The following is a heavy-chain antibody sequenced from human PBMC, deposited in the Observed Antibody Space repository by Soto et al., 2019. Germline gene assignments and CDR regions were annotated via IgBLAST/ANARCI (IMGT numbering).Heavy chain of an antibody. CDR1: GYTFTAYY. J-gene: IGHJ6*02. CDR3: ARVNYYGSGSYQDFFYFYALDV. Sequence: ASVKVSCKASGYTFTAYYVHWLRQAPGQGLEWMGWMNPNSGDTGYAQKFLGRLTMTRDSSIRTVYMELSSLSSEDTAVYYCARVNYYGSGSYQDFFYFYALDVWGQGTTVTVSS. D-gene: IGHD3-10*01. V-gene: IGHV1-8*02. CDR2: MNPNSGDT.